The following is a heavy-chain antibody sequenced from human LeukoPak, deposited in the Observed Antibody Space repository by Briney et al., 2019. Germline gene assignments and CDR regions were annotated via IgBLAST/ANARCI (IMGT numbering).Heavy chain of an antibody. CDR1: GFTFSSYG. CDR3: ARDQGHGHCGGDCYGWYFDL. CDR2: IRYDGSNK. D-gene: IGHD2-21*02. V-gene: IGHV3-30*02. Sequence: GGSLRLSCAASGFTFSSYGIHWVRQAPGKGLEWVAFIRYDGSNKYYADSVKGRFTISRDNSKNTLYLQMNSLRVEDTAVYYCARDQGHGHCGGDCYGWYFDLWGRGTLVTVSS. J-gene: IGHJ2*01.